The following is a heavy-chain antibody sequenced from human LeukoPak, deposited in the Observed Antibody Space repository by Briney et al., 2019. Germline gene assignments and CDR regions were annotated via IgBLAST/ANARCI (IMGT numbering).Heavy chain of an antibody. Sequence: PGGSLRLSCAASGFTFSSYAMSWVRQAPGKGLEWVSGISGSGGGTYYADSVKGRFTISRDNSKNTLYLQMNSLRAEDTAVYYCAKESIAAAVWYYYYGMDVWGQGTTVTVSS. J-gene: IGHJ6*02. D-gene: IGHD6-13*01. V-gene: IGHV3-23*01. CDR3: AKESIAAAVWYYYYGMDV. CDR1: GFTFSSYA. CDR2: ISGSGGGT.